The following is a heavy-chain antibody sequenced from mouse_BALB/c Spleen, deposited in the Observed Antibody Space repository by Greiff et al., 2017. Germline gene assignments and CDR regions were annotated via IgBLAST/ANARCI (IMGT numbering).Heavy chain of an antibody. Sequence: VQLQQSGAELARPGASVKMSCKASGYTFTSYTMHWVKQRPGQGLEWIGYINPSSGYTNYNQKFKDKATLTADKSSSTAYMQLSSLTSEDSAVYYCARTTVVANYAMDYWGQGTSVTVSS. CDR2: INPSSGYT. J-gene: IGHJ4*01. V-gene: IGHV1-4*01. CDR1: GYTFTSYT. CDR3: ARTTVVANYAMDY. D-gene: IGHD1-1*01.